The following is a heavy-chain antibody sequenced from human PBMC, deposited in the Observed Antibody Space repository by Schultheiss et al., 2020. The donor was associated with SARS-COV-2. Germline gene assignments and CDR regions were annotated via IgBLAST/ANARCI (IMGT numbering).Heavy chain of an antibody. J-gene: IGHJ4*02. V-gene: IGHV4-39*01. CDR2: IYYSGST. CDR1: GGSISSSSYY. Sequence: SETLSLTCTVSGGSISSSSYYWSWIRQPPGKGLEWIGYIYYSGSTYYNPSLKSRVTISLDTAKKQLSLILSSVTAADTAVYYCARHGDRGSSGFWARNHPKTDFDYWGQGTLVTVSS. D-gene: IGHD1-14*01. CDR3: ARHGDRGSSGFWARNHPKTDFDY.